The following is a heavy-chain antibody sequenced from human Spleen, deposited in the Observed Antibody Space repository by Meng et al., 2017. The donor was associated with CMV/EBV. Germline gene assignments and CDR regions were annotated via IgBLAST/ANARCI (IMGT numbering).Heavy chain of an antibody. CDR2: IYTSGST. D-gene: IGHD3-3*01. Sequence: SETLSLTCTVSGGSISSYYWSWIRQPAGKGLEWIGRIYTSGSTNYNPSLKSRVTISVDTSKNQFSLKLSSVTAADTAVYYCARVGVKASPSWYGMDVWGQGTTVTVSS. CDR3: ARVGVKASPSWYGMDV. CDR1: GGSISSYY. V-gene: IGHV4-4*07. J-gene: IGHJ6*02.